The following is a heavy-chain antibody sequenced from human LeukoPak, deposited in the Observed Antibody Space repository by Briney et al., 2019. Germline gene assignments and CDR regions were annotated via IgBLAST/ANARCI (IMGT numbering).Heavy chain of an antibody. V-gene: IGHV4-61*01. D-gene: IGHD6-13*01. CDR2: IYYSGST. CDR3: ARVLAAAGWFDP. Sequence: SETLSLTCTVSGGSFSSGSYYWTWIRQPPGKGLEWIGYIYYSGSTNYNPSLKSRVTISVDTSKNQFSLKLSSVTAADTAVYYCARVLAAAGWFDPWGQGTLVTVSS. J-gene: IGHJ5*02. CDR1: GGSFSSGSYY.